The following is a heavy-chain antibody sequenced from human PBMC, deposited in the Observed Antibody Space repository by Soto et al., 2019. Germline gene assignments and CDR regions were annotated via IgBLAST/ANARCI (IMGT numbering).Heavy chain of an antibody. D-gene: IGHD3-22*01. CDR1: GFTFSSFA. Sequence: GGSLRLSCAASGFTFSSFAMSWVRQTPGKGLEWVSLITSGGSTTYADSVKGRFTISRDNSKNTLYLHMNSLSAEDTAVYYCAKGSGPHYYDSSGVFDYWGQGTLVTVS. J-gene: IGHJ4*02. V-gene: IGHV3-23*01. CDR3: AKGSGPHYYDSSGVFDY. CDR2: ITSGGST.